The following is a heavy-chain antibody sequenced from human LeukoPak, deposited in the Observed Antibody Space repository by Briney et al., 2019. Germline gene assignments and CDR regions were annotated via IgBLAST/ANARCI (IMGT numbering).Heavy chain of an antibody. D-gene: IGHD6-13*01. CDR1: GFAFSSYS. CDR3: ARAPTSEQQLHFDY. CDR2: ISSSSSYI. J-gene: IGHJ4*02. V-gene: IGHV3-21*01. Sequence: GGSLRLSCAASGFAFSSYSMNWVRQAPGKGLEWVSSISSSSSYIYYADSVKGRFTISRDNAKNSLYLQMNSLRAEDTAVYYCARAPTSEQQLHFDYWGQGTLVTVSS.